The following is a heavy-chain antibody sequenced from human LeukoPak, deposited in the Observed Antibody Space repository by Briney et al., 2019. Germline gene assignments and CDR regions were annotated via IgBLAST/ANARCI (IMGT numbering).Heavy chain of an antibody. J-gene: IGHJ3*02. V-gene: IGHV3-23*01. Sequence: SGGSLRLSCAASGFTFSSYAMSWVRQAPGKGLEWVSAISGSGGSTYYADSVKGRFTISRDNPKNTLYLQMNSLRAEDTAVYYCAKVQYYYDSSGYSDAFDIWGQGTMVTVSS. CDR2: ISGSGGST. CDR1: GFTFSSYA. CDR3: AKVQYYYDSSGYSDAFDI. D-gene: IGHD3-22*01.